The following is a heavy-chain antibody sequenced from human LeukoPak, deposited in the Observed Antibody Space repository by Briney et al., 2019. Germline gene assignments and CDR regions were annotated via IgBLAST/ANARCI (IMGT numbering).Heavy chain of an antibody. D-gene: IGHD6-13*01. CDR3: ARDQMYSSSSDC. V-gene: IGHV3-21*01. Sequence: KSGGSLRLSCAASGFTFSSYSMNWVRQAPGKGLEWVSSISSSSSYIYYADSVKGRFTISRDNAKNSLYLQMNSLRAEDTAVYYCARDQMYSSSSDCWGQGTLVTVSS. J-gene: IGHJ4*02. CDR1: GFTFSSYS. CDR2: ISSSSSYI.